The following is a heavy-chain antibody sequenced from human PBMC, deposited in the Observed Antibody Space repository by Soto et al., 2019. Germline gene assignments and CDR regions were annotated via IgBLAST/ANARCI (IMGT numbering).Heavy chain of an antibody. V-gene: IGHV3-23*01. CDR2: ITYGGGST. CDR3: AKLSGGDTQRDYFDY. Sequence: EVQLLESGGGLVQPGGSLRLSCAASGFTFSNYAMSWVRQAPGKGLEWVSAITYGGGSTYYADSVKGRFTISRDNSKNTLYLQVTSLRAEDTAVYYCAKLSGGDTQRDYFDYWGQGTLVTVSS. D-gene: IGHD5-18*01. CDR1: GFTFSNYA. J-gene: IGHJ4*02.